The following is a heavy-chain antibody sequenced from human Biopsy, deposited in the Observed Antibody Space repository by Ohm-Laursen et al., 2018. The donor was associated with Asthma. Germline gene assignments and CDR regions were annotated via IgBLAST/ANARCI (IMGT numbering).Heavy chain of an antibody. V-gene: IGHV1-69*06. CDR2: ISPIFGSS. D-gene: IGHD6-19*01. Sequence: SSVKVSCKASGGMFGNYAISWVRQAPGLGLEWMGGISPIFGSSNYAQRFQGRVTITADIFTRTVYMELSSLRSDDTAVYYCARGDSSGWSHYYFDYWGQGTLVTVSS. CDR3: ARGDSSGWSHYYFDY. CDR1: GGMFGNYA. J-gene: IGHJ4*02.